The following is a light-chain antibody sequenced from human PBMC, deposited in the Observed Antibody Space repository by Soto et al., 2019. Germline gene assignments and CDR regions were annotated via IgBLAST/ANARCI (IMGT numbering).Light chain of an antibody. Sequence: DIQMTQSPSSLSASVGDRVTITCQASQDISNYLNWYQQKPGKAPKLLIYDASNLETGVPSRFSGSGSGTDFTFTISSLQPEDIATYYCQQYDNLPRVTFVGGTKVEIK. CDR3: QQYDNLPRVT. V-gene: IGKV1-33*01. CDR1: QDISNY. CDR2: DAS. J-gene: IGKJ4*01.